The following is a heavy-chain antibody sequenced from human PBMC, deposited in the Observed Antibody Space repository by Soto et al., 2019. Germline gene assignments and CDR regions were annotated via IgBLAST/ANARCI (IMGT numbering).Heavy chain of an antibody. CDR3: ARGGLLPDY. D-gene: IGHD6-19*01. Sequence: QLQLQGSGSGLVKPSQTLSLTCAVSGGSISSGGYSWSWIRQPPGKGLEWIGYISHSGRTYYNPSLKSRVTISVDRSKSQFSLKLSSVTAADTAVYYCARGGLLPDYWGQGTLVTVSS. V-gene: IGHV4-30-2*01. CDR2: ISHSGRT. J-gene: IGHJ4*02. CDR1: GGSISSGGYS.